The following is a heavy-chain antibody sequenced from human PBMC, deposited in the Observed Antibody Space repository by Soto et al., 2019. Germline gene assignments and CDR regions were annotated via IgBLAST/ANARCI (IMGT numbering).Heavy chain of an antibody. V-gene: IGHV1-18*01. CDR1: GYTFTSYG. CDR2: ISAYNGNT. D-gene: IGHD6-19*01. J-gene: IGHJ6*02. Sequence: ASVKVSCKASGYTFTSYGISWVRQAPGQGLEWMGWISAYNGNTNYAQKLQGRVTMTTDTSTSTAYMELRSLRSDDTAVYYCARARSSSGGYDYYYYGMDVWGQGTTVTV. CDR3: ARARSSSGGYDYYYYGMDV.